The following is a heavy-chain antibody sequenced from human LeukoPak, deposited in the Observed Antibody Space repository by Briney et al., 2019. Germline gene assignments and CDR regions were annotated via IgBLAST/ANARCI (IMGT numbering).Heavy chain of an antibody. V-gene: IGHV3-21*01. Sequence: GGSLRLSCAASGFTFSSYSMNWVRQAPGKGLEWVSSISSSSSYIYYADSVKGRFTISRDNAKNSLYLQMNSLRAEDTAVYYCARDSPGYCSGGSCYGLDYWGQGTLVTVS. CDR1: GFTFSSYS. J-gene: IGHJ4*02. D-gene: IGHD2-15*01. CDR3: ARDSPGYCSGGSCYGLDY. CDR2: ISSSSSYI.